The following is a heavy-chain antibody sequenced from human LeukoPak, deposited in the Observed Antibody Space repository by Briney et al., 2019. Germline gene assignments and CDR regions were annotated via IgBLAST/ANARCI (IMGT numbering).Heavy chain of an antibody. CDR2: IIPIFGTA. CDR3: AREHPRGGAFDI. Sequence: SSVQVSCKASGGTFRSYAISWVRQAPGQGLEWMGGIIPIFGTANYAQKFQGRVTITADESTSTAYMELSSLRSEDTAVYYCAREHPRGGAFDIWGQGTMVTVSS. CDR1: GGTFRSYA. J-gene: IGHJ3*02. V-gene: IGHV1-69*13. D-gene: IGHD6-25*01.